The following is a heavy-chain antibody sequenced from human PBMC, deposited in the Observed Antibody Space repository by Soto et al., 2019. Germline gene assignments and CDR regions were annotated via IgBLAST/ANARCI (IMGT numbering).Heavy chain of an antibody. CDR3: ARASSTVTTKPAFDI. D-gene: IGHD4-17*01. J-gene: IGHJ3*02. Sequence: SETLSLTCTVSGGSISSGDYYWSWIRQPPGKGLEWIGYIYYSGSTYYNPSLKSRVTISVDTSKNQFSLKLSSVTAADTAVYYCARASSTVTTKPAFDIWGQGTMVTVSS. CDR1: GGSISSGDYY. V-gene: IGHV4-30-4*01. CDR2: IYYSGST.